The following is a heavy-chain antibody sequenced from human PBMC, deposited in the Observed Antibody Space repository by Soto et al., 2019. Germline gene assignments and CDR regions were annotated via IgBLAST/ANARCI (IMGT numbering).Heavy chain of an antibody. CDR2: IYYSGST. D-gene: IGHD3-22*01. CDR1: GGSISSYY. Sequence: SETLSLTCTVSGGSISSYYWSWIRQPPGKGLEWIGYIYYSGSTNYNPSLKSRVTISVDTSKNQFSLKLSSVTAADTAVYYCARVSYYDSSGYYYADWGQGSLVTVSS. V-gene: IGHV4-59*01. J-gene: IGHJ4*02. CDR3: ARVSYYDSSGYYYAD.